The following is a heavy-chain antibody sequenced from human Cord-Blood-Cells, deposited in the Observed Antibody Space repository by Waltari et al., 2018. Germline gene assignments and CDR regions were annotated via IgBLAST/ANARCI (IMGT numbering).Heavy chain of an antibody. CDR2: NSSSSSYI. Sequence: EVQLVESGGGLVKPGGSLGVSCAASGFTFSSYRMNWVRQALGRGLEWVSSNSSSSSYIYYADSVKGRFTISRDNAKNSLYLQMNSLRAEDTAVYYCARVVGYCTNGVCYAFDIWGQGTMVTVSS. CDR1: GFTFSSYR. D-gene: IGHD2-8*01. V-gene: IGHV3-21*01. CDR3: ARVVGYCTNGVCYAFDI. J-gene: IGHJ3*02.